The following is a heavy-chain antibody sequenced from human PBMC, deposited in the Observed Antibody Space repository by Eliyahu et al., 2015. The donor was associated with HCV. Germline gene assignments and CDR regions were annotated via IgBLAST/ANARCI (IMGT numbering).Heavy chain of an antibody. CDR3: AREGRDEYGDSLDY. V-gene: IGHV3-74*01. D-gene: IGHD4-17*01. Sequence: EVQLVESGGGLVQPGGSLRLSCVASGFTFXTYSMNWVRQXPGKGLVWVSRIYTDGTTTTYADSVKGRFTISRDNANNTVYLQINTLRAEDTAVYYCAREGRDEYGDSLDYWGPGTLVTGSS. CDR2: IYTDGTTT. CDR1: GFTFXTYS. J-gene: IGHJ4*01.